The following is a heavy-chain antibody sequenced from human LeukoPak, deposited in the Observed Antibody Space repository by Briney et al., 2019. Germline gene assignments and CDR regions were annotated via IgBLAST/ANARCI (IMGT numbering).Heavy chain of an antibody. J-gene: IGHJ5*02. CDR2: INPNSGGT. CDR1: GYTFTGYY. CDR3: ARDIGLYCSSTSCQNWFDP. Sequence: ASVKVSCKASGYTFTGYYMHWVRQAPGQGLEWMGWINPNSGGTNYAQKFQGRVTMTRDTSISTAYMELSRLRSDGTAVYYCARDIGLYCSSTSCQNWFDPWGQGTLVTVSS. V-gene: IGHV1-2*02. D-gene: IGHD2-2*01.